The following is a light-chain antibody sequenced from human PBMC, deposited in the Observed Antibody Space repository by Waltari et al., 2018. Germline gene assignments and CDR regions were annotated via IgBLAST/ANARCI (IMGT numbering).Light chain of an antibody. CDR3: QQYEAFPVT. V-gene: IGKV1-5*03. J-gene: IGKJ1*01. CDR1: QSVNRW. CDR2: KAS. Sequence: DIKMTQSPSTLSASVGDRVPITCRASQSVNRWLAWYQQKPGKAPKLLISKASALQNGVAPRFSGGGSGTEFTLTISNLQPDDSSTYYCQQYEAFPVTFGHGTKVEIK.